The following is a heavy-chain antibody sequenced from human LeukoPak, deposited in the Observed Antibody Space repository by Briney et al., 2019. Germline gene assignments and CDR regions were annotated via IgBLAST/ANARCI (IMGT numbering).Heavy chain of an antibody. Sequence: SLRLSCAASGFTFTDVYMSWIRQSPGKGLEWLAYISPNSADISYADSVKGRFTISRDNAKNSLYLQMNSLRVEDTGIYYCSRDPRSLDYWGQGALVTVSS. V-gene: IGHV3-11*01. CDR3: SRDPRSLDY. CDR2: ISPNSADI. J-gene: IGHJ4*02. CDR1: GFTFTDVY.